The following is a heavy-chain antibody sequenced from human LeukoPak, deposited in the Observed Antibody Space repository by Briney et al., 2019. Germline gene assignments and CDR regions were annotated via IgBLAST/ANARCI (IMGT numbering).Heavy chain of an antibody. Sequence: SETLSLTCTVSGGSISRYYWSWIRQPAGKGLEWIGRIYTSGSTNYNPSLKSRVTMSVDTSKNQFSLKLSSVTAADTAVYYCARGPSHDYYPSHFDYWGQGTLVTVSS. V-gene: IGHV4-4*07. J-gene: IGHJ4*02. CDR2: IYTSGST. CDR1: GGSISRYY. CDR3: ARGPSHDYYPSHFDY. D-gene: IGHD3-16*01.